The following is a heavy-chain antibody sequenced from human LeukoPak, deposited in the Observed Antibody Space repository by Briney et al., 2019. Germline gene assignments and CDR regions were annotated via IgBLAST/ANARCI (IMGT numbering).Heavy chain of an antibody. CDR3: ARDSGFYCSSTSCSFTGAFDI. V-gene: IGHV4-61*02. CDR1: GGSISSGSYY. CDR2: IYTSGST. J-gene: IGHJ3*02. D-gene: IGHD2-2*01. Sequence: SETLSLTCTVSGGSISSGSYYWSWIRQPAGKGLEWIGRIYTSGSTNYNPSLKSRVTISVDTSKNQFSLKLSSVTAADTAVYYCARDSGFYCSSTSCSFTGAFDIWGQGTMVTVSS.